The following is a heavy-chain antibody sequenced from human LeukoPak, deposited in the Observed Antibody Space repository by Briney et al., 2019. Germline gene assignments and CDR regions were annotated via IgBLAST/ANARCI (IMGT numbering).Heavy chain of an antibody. V-gene: IGHV3-7*01. J-gene: IGHJ4*02. CDR3: ARDRGGYSSSWGPGTFDY. CDR1: GFTFSSYW. Sequence: GGSLRLSCAASGFTFSSYWMSWVRQAPGKGLEWVANIKQDGSEKYYVDSVKGRFTISRDNAKNSLYLQMNSLRAEDTAVNYCARDRGGYSSSWGPGTFDYWGQGTLVTVSS. D-gene: IGHD6-13*01. CDR2: IKQDGSEK.